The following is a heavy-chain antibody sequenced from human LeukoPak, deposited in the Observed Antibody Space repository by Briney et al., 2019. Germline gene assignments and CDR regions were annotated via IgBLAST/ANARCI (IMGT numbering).Heavy chain of an antibody. CDR2: ISGSGGST. CDR3: AKGYSSGWYYFDY. Sequence: GRSLRLSCAASGFTFSSYGMTWVRQAPGKGLEWVSAISGSGGSTYYADSVKGRFTISRDNSKNTLYLQMNSLRAEDTAVYYCAKGYSSGWYYFDYWGQGTLVTVSS. J-gene: IGHJ4*02. V-gene: IGHV3-23*01. D-gene: IGHD6-19*01. CDR1: GFTFSSYG.